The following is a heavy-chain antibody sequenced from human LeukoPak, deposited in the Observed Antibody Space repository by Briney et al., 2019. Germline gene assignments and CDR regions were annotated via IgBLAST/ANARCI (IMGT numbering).Heavy chain of an antibody. Sequence: PGGSLRLSCAASGFMSSSNWMSWVRLAPGKGLEWVAYIKEDGTETYYVDSVKGRFTISRDNAKNSLYLQMNSLRVEDTAVYYCAKEGRSLQTYWGQGTLVTVSS. CDR1: GFMSSSNW. CDR3: AKEGRSLQTY. V-gene: IGHV3-7*03. D-gene: IGHD5-24*01. CDR2: IKEDGTET. J-gene: IGHJ4*02.